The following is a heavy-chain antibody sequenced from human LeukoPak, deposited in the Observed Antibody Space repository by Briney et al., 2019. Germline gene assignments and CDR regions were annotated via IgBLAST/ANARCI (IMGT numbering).Heavy chain of an antibody. CDR1: GFTFSSYS. J-gene: IGHJ5*02. CDR3: ATGRPQYSSSWYDLSNWFDP. Sequence: GGSLRLSCAASGFTFSSYSMNWVRQAPGKGLEWVSAISGSGGSTYYADSVKGRFTISRDNAKNSLYLQMNGLRAEDTAVYYCATGRPQYSSSWYDLSNWFDPWGQGTLVTVSS. V-gene: IGHV3-21*01. D-gene: IGHD6-13*01. CDR2: ISGSGGST.